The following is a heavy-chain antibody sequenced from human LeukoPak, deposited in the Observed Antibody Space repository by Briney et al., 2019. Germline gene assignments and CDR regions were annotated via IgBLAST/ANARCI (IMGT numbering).Heavy chain of an antibody. D-gene: IGHD5-24*01. CDR1: GFTFDDYA. J-gene: IGHJ4*02. CDR2: ISWNSGSI. Sequence: PARSLRLSCAASGFTFDDYAMHWVRQAPGKGLEWVSGISWNSGSIGYADSVKGRFTISRDNAKNSLYLQMNSLRAEDTALYYCAKGMATRSTFDYWGQGTLVTVSS. V-gene: IGHV3-9*01. CDR3: AKGMATRSTFDY.